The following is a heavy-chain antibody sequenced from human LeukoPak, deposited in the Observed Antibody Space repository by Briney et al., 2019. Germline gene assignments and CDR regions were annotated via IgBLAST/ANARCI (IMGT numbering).Heavy chain of an antibody. CDR3: ARRRTTAMAFDI. V-gene: IGHV4-59*08. Sequence: SETLSLTCTVSGGSISSYYWSWIRQPPGKGLEWIGYIYYSGSTNYNPSLKSRVTISVDTSKNQFSLKLSSVTAADTAVYYCARRRTTAMAFDIWGQGTMVTVSS. D-gene: IGHD1-1*01. CDR2: IYYSGST. CDR1: GGSISSYY. J-gene: IGHJ3*02.